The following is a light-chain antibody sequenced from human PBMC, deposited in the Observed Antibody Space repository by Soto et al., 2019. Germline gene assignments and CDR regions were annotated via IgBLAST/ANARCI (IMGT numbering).Light chain of an antibody. Sequence: QAVVTQPPSMSGAPGQRVTISCTGSSSNIGAGYDVHWYQLLPGTAPKLLIYGNTNRPSGVPVRFSGSKSGTSASLAITGLRAEDEADYYCQSHDSSLNSWVFGGGTKLTVL. CDR1: SSNIGAGYD. J-gene: IGLJ3*02. V-gene: IGLV1-40*01. CDR2: GNT. CDR3: QSHDSSLNSWV.